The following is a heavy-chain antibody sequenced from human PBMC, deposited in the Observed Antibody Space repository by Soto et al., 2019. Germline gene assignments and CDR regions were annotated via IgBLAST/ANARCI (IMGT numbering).Heavy chain of an antibody. CDR1: GFTVSSNY. Sequence: GGSPRLSCAASGFTVSSNYMSWVRQAPGKGLEWVSVIYSGGSTYYADSVKGRFTISRDNSKNTLYLQMNSLRAEDTAVYYCARDRKVGYYYYYYMDVWGKGTTVTVSS. J-gene: IGHJ6*03. D-gene: IGHD3-3*01. V-gene: IGHV3-66*01. CDR2: IYSGGST. CDR3: ARDRKVGYYYYYYMDV.